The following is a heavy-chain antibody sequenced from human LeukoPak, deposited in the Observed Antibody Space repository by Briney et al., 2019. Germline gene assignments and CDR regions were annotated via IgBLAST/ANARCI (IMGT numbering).Heavy chain of an antibody. CDR2: ISAYNGNT. D-gene: IGHD3-9*01. V-gene: IGHV1-18*01. Sequence: ASVKVSCKASGYTFTSYGISWVRQAPGQGLEWMGWISAYNGNTNYAQKLQGRVTMPTDTSTSTAYMELRSLRSDDTAVYYCARVAKGHILTGYSYYFDYWGQGTLVTVSS. J-gene: IGHJ4*02. CDR3: ARVAKGHILTGYSYYFDY. CDR1: GYTFTSYG.